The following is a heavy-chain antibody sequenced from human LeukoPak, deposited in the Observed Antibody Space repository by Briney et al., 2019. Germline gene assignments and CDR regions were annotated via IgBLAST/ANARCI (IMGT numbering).Heavy chain of an antibody. CDR1: GGSFRGYY. CDR2: ISHSGRT. J-gene: IGHJ6*03. CDR3: ARDRVDTTFFGVVTSLESYYYMGV. Sequence: SETLSLTCGVYGGSFRGYYWSWIRQSPGKGREWIGEISHSGRTKYNPSLESRITISADPSRNQFSLDLRSVIAADTGVYYCARDRVDTTFFGVVTSLESYYYMGVWGNGTTVTVSS. D-gene: IGHD3-3*01. V-gene: IGHV4-34*01.